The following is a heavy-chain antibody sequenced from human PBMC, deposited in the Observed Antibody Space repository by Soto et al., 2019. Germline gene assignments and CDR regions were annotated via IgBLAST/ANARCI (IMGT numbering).Heavy chain of an antibody. Sequence: QVQLVESGGGLVKPGGSLRLSCAASGFSFSAYYMMWIRQTPGKGLEWVSYISSSGSTRYYADSVRGRFTISRDNAQKSFYLEVNSLRVEDTAGYYCAGSEQGGDKYCGMDVWGQGTTVTVSS. CDR1: GFSFSAYY. CDR2: ISSSGSTR. J-gene: IGHJ6*02. D-gene: IGHD2-21*01. CDR3: AGSEQGGDKYCGMDV. V-gene: IGHV3-11*01.